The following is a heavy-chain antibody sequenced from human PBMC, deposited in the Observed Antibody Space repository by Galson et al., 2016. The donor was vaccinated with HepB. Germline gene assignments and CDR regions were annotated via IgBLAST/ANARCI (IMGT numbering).Heavy chain of an antibody. CDR2: ISYDGKKT. J-gene: IGHJ4*03. D-gene: IGHD3-3*01. CDR3: AKEPYDFWSGYHFDY. V-gene: IGHV3-30*05. Sequence: SLRLSCAASGFTFRNYGMHWVRQAPGKGLEWVAVISYDGKKTYYGDSVKGRFTISRDNSKNTMYLQMNSLRAEDTAVCYCAKEPYDFWSGYHFDYWGQGTTVTVSS. CDR1: GFTFRNYG.